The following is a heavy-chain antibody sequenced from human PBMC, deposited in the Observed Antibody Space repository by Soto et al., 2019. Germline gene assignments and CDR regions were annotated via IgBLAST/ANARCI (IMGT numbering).Heavy chain of an antibody. CDR2: IKSKTDGGTT. CDR3: TTDSYSTMEIVRFDF. CDR1: GFTFTNAW. V-gene: IGHV3-15*07. Sequence: PGGSLRLSCAASGFTFTNAWINWFRQAPGKGLEWVGRIKSKTDGGTTDFAAAVKGRFAISRDDSNNMVYLQMNSLKTEDTGIYYCTTDSYSTMEIVRFDFWGHGTLVTVSS. J-gene: IGHJ4*01. D-gene: IGHD5-12*01.